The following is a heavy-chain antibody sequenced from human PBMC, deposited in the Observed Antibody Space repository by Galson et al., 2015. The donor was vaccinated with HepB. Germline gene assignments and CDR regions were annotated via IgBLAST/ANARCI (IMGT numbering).Heavy chain of an antibody. CDR1: GFPFNSYG. J-gene: IGHJ4*02. CDR2: IWYDGSNK. Sequence: SLRLSCAASGFPFNSYGMHWVRQAPGKGLEWVAVIWYDGSNKDYADSVKGRFTISRDNSKDTLYLQMNSLRAEDTAVYYCASSTLWGQGTLVTVSS. CDR3: ASSTL. V-gene: IGHV3-33*01.